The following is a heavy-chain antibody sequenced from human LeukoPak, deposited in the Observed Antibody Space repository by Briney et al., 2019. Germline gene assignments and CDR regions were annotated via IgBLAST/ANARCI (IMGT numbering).Heavy chain of an antibody. D-gene: IGHD4-17*01. CDR2: INPSGGST. CDR1: GYTFTSYY. J-gene: IGHJ4*02. Sequence: GASVTVSCTSSGYTFTSYYMHWVRQAPGQGLEWMGIINPSGGSTSYAQKFQGRVTMTRDTSTSTVYMELSSLRSEDTAVYYCASSTVTTNGDYWGQGTLVTVSS. CDR3: ASSTVTTNGDY. V-gene: IGHV1-46*01.